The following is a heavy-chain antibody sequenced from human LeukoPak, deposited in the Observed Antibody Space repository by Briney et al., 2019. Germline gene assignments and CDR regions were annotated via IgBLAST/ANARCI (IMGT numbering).Heavy chain of an antibody. V-gene: IGHV1-2*02. CDR2: INPNSGDT. J-gene: IGHJ6*02. Sequence: ASVKVSCKASGYSITGYYMHWVRQAPGQGLEWMGWINPNSGDTSYARTFQGRVTMTRDTSISTAYMELNRLRSGDTAVYYCARVSSTTYGMDVWGQGTTVSVSS. D-gene: IGHD2-2*01. CDR1: GYSITGYY. CDR3: ARVSSTTYGMDV.